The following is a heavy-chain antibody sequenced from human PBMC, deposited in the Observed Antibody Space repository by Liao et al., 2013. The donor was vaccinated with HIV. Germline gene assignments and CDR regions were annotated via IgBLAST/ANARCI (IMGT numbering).Heavy chain of an antibody. Sequence: QLQLQESGPGLVKPSQTLSLTCSVSGGSIRSGSYYWSWIRQPAGKGLEWIGHIYTSGTSNYNPALKSRVTISADTSKNQFSLKLSSVTAADTAVYYCAREDTSGGSRSFDYWGQGTLVTVSS. CDR1: GGSIRSGSYY. D-gene: IGHD6-19*01. CDR2: IYTSGTS. V-gene: IGHV4-61*02. J-gene: IGHJ4*02. CDR3: AREDTSGGSRSFDY.